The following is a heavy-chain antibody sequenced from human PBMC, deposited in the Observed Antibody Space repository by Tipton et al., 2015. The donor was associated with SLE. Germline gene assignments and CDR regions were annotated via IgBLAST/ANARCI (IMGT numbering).Heavy chain of an antibody. CDR3: ARQEGYSYGDFDY. D-gene: IGHD5-18*01. V-gene: IGHV4-59*01. CDR1: GGSISSYY. CDR2: IYYSGST. J-gene: IGHJ4*02. Sequence: TLSLTCTVSGGSISSYYWSWIRQPPGKGLEWIGYIYYSGSTNYNPSLKSRVTISVDTSKNQFSLKLSSVTAADTAVYYCARQEGYSYGDFDYWGQGTLVTVSS.